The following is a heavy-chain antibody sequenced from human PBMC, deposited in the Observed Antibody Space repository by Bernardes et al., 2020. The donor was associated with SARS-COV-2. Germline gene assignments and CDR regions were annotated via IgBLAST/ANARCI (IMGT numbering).Heavy chain of an antibody. CDR2: IWYDGRNQ. D-gene: IGHD7-27*01. Sequence: GGSLRLSCAASGFTFRSYGMHWVRQAPGKGLEWVAVIWYDGRNQYYADSVKGRFTISRDNSKNTLYLQMNSLRAEDTAVYYCARDPLLTGFENFDYWGQGTLVTVSS. J-gene: IGHJ4*02. CDR3: ARDPLLTGFENFDY. CDR1: GFTFRSYG. V-gene: IGHV3-33*01.